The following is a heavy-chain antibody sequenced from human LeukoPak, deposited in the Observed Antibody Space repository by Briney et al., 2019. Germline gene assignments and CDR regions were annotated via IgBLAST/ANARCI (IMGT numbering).Heavy chain of an antibody. CDR1: GGSISSYY. J-gene: IGHJ6*03. D-gene: IGHD6-19*01. Sequence: SETLSLTCTASGGSISSYYWSWIRQPPGKGLEWIGYIYYSGSTNYNPSLKSRVTISVDTSKNQFSLKLSSVTAADTAVYYCARVWLDRYLYYYYMDVWGKGTTVTVSS. CDR2: IYYSGST. CDR3: ARVWLDRYLYYYYMDV. V-gene: IGHV4-59*01.